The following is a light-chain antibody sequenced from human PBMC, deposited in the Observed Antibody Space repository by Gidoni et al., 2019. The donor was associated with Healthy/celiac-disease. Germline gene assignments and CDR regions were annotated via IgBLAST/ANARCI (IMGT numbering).Light chain of an antibody. J-gene: IGKJ4*01. Sequence: DIQMTQSPSSLSASVGDRVPITCPASQDISNYLNWYQQKPGKAPKLLIYDASNLETGVPSRFSGSGSGTDFTFTISSLQPEDIATYYCQQYDNLLALTFGGGTKVEIK. V-gene: IGKV1-33*01. CDR2: DAS. CDR1: QDISNY. CDR3: QQYDNLLALT.